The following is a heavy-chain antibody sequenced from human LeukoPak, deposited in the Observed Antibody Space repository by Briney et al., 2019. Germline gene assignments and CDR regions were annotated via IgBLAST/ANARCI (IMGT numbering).Heavy chain of an antibody. CDR1: GGTFSSYA. CDR3: ARARQWLTTGPYYFDY. Sequence: GASVEVSCKASGGTFSSYAISWVRQAPGQGLEWMGRIIPILGIANYAQKFQGRVTITADKSTSTAYMELSSLRSEDTAVYYCARARQWLTTGPYYFDYWGQGTLVTVSS. D-gene: IGHD6-19*01. J-gene: IGHJ4*02. V-gene: IGHV1-69*04. CDR2: IIPILGIA.